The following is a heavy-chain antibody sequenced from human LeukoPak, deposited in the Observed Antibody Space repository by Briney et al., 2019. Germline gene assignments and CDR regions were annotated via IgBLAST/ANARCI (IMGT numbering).Heavy chain of an antibody. Sequence: GASVKVSCKASGYTFTSYYMHWVRQAPGQGLEWMGIINPSGGSTSYAQKFQGRVTMTRDMSTSTVYMELSSLRSEDTAVYYCARPMVRGVITQYYFDYWGQGTLVTVSS. J-gene: IGHJ4*02. CDR3: ARPMVRGVITQYYFDY. CDR1: GYTFTSYY. V-gene: IGHV1-46*01. CDR2: INPSGGST. D-gene: IGHD3-10*01.